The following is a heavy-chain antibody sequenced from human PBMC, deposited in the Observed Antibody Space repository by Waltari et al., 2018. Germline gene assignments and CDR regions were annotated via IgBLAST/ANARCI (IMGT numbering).Heavy chain of an antibody. CDR2: FDPEDGET. CDR1: GYTHTDLS. J-gene: IGHJ3*02. CDR3: ATHDSSGEGPLVI. D-gene: IGHD3-22*01. Sequence: QVKLVQSGAEVKKPGASVKVSCKVSGYTHTDLSMHWVRQAPGKGLEWMGGFDPEDGETIYAQKFQGRVTMTEDTSTDTAYMELRRVRSEDTAVYYCATHDSSGEGPLVIWGQGTMVTVSS. V-gene: IGHV1-24*01.